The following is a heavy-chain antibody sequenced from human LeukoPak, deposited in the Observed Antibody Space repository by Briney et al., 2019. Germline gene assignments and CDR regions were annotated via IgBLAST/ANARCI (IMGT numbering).Heavy chain of an antibody. J-gene: IGHJ4*02. CDR3: ARERRDYYDSSGYPYYFDY. D-gene: IGHD3-22*01. Sequence: SETLSLTCTVSGGSISSSSYYWGWIRQPPGKGLEWIGSIYYSGSTYYNPSLKSRVTISVDTSKNQFSLKLSSVTAADTAVYYCARERRDYYDSSGYPYYFDYWGQGTLVTVSS. CDR1: GGSISSSSYY. V-gene: IGHV4-39*02. CDR2: IYYSGST.